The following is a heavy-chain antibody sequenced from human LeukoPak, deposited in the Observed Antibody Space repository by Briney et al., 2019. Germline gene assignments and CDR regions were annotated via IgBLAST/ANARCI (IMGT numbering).Heavy chain of an antibody. Sequence: ASVKVSCKASGYIFTGYYMHWVRQAPGQGLEWMGRINPNSGGTNYAQKFQGRVTMTRDTSISTAYMELSRLRSDDTAVYYCARGAEYCSSTSCYLYYGMDVWGQGTTVTVSS. CDR1: GYIFTGYY. CDR2: INPNSGGT. V-gene: IGHV1-2*06. D-gene: IGHD2-2*01. J-gene: IGHJ6*02. CDR3: ARGAEYCSSTSCYLYYGMDV.